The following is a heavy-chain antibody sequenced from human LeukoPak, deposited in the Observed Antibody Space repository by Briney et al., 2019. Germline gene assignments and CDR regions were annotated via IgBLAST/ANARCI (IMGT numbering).Heavy chain of an antibody. Sequence: GASVKVSCEASGYTFTSYAMHWVRPAPGQRLEWMGWINAGNGNTKYSQKFQGRVTITRDTSASTAYMELSSLRSEDTAVYYCASRGSSWYYFDYWGQGTLVTVSS. CDR1: GYTFTSYA. CDR3: ASRGSSWYYFDY. D-gene: IGHD6-13*01. V-gene: IGHV1-3*01. CDR2: INAGNGNT. J-gene: IGHJ4*02.